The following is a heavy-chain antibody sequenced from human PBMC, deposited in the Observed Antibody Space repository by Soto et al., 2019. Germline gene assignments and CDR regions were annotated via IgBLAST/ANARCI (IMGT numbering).Heavy chain of an antibody. CDR3: ARGQAFWTGYYRMPYYFDY. CDR1: GGSVISGSYY. CDR2: LYYSGST. V-gene: IGHV4-61*01. D-gene: IGHD3-3*01. J-gene: IGHJ4*02. Sequence: SETLSLTCTVSGGSVISGSYYFICIRQPPWNGLEYIGYLYYSGSTNYNPSLKSRVTISVDTPKNQFSLKLTSVTAADTAIYYCARGQAFWTGYYRMPYYFDYWGQGTLVTVSS.